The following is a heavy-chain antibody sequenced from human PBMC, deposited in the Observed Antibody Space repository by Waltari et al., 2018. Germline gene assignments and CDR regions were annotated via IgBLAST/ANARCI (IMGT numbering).Heavy chain of an antibody. D-gene: IGHD4-17*01. CDR2: IHSGGNT. CDR3: AKGRSYGHSLAN. J-gene: IGHJ4*02. Sequence: EVQLVESGGGLLQRGGSLRLSCAGSGFDVSSSYMNWVRQAPGKGLEWVSGIHSGGNTYYADSVKGRFTISRDNSKNTLYLQMNSLRAEDTAVYYCAKGRSYGHSLANWGQGTLVTVSS. V-gene: IGHV3-53*01. CDR1: GFDVSSSY.